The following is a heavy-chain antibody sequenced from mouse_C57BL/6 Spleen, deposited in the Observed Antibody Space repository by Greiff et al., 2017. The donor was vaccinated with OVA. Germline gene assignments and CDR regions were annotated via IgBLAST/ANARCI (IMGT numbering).Heavy chain of an antibody. D-gene: IGHD4-1*01. CDR1: GFSLTSYG. Sequence: QVQLQQSGPGLVQPSQSLSITCTVSGFSLTSYGVHWVRQSPGKGLEWLGVIWSGGSTDYNAAFISRLSISKDNSKSQVFFKMNSLQADDTAIYYCARALTGRGYFDVWGTGTTVTVSS. V-gene: IGHV2-2*01. CDR2: IWSGGST. J-gene: IGHJ1*03. CDR3: ARALTGRGYFDV.